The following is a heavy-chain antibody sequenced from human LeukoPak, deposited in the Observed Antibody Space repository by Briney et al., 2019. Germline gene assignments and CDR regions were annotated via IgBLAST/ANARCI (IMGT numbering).Heavy chain of an antibody. Sequence: GGSLRLSCAASGFTFSSYGMHWVRQAPGKGLEWVAVISYDGSNKYYADSVKGRFTISRDNSKNTLYLQMNSLRAEDTAVYYCAKERYCGSDCYYFDYWGQGTLVTVSS. D-gene: IGHD2-21*02. CDR1: GFTFSSYG. V-gene: IGHV3-30*18. CDR2: ISYDGSNK. J-gene: IGHJ4*02. CDR3: AKERYCGSDCYYFDY.